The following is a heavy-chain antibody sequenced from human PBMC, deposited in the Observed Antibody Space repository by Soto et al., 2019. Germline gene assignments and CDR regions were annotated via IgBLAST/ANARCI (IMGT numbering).Heavy chain of an antibody. D-gene: IGHD5-12*01. CDR3: ARVGSGYVRGFDY. CDR2: IYFTGST. CDR1: GGSISNYY. J-gene: IGHJ4*02. Sequence: SETLSLTCTVSGGSISNYYWSWIRQPPGKGLEWIGYIYFTGSTRYNSSLKSRVTISVDTSKNQFSLKLYSVTAADTAVYYCARVGSGYVRGFDYWGQGILVTV. V-gene: IGHV4-59*01.